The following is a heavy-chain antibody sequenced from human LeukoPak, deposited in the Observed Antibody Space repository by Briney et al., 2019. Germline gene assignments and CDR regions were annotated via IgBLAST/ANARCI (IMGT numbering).Heavy chain of an antibody. CDR1: GFTFSSYA. CDR2: ISGSGGST. V-gene: IGHV3-23*01. CDR3: AKEESYSSGWYGPLDY. D-gene: IGHD6-19*01. J-gene: IGHJ4*02. Sequence: GGSLRLSCAASGFTFSSYAMSWVRQAPGKGLEWVSAISGSGGSTYYADSVKGRLTISRDNSKNTLYLQMNSLRAEDTAVYYCAKEESYSSGWYGPLDYWGQGTLVTVSS.